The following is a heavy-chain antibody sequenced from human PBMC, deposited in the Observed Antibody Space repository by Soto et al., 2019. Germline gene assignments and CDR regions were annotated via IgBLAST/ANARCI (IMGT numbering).Heavy chain of an antibody. CDR3: ARGLWSGEFTIDF. CDR1: GGSISSYY. Sequence: SETLSLTCTSSGGSISSYYWTWIRRPPGKGLEWIGYIYYSGSTNYNPSLKSRVTLSLDTSKSQLSLKLSSVTAADTAVYYCARGLWSGEFTIDFWGSVSLVSV. CDR2: IYYSGST. D-gene: IGHD3-10*01. J-gene: IGHJ4*02. V-gene: IGHV4-59*08.